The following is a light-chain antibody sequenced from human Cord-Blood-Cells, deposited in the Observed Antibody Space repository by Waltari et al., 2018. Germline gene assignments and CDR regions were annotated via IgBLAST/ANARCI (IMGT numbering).Light chain of an antibody. J-gene: IGKJ4*01. CDR3: QQRSNWLT. V-gene: IGKV3-11*01. CDR2: DAS. Sequence: EIVLTQSPATLSLSPGDRATLSCRASQSVSSYLAWYQQKPGQAPRLLSSDASNRATGIPARFSGSGSGTDFTLTISSLEPEDFAVYYCQQRSNWLTFGGGTKVEIK. CDR1: QSVSSY.